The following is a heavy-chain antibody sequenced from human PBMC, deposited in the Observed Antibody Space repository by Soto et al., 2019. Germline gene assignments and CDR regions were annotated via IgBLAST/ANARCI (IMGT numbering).Heavy chain of an antibody. CDR3: ARALYGDFNWFDP. Sequence: PSETLSLTCPVSGGSISDDYWRCIRQHPGKGLAWIGYIYYSGSTYYNPSLKSRVTISVDTSKNQFSLKLSSVTAADTAVYYCARALYGDFNWFDPWGQGTLVTVSS. V-gene: IGHV4-59*06. D-gene: IGHD4-17*01. J-gene: IGHJ5*02. CDR1: GGSISDDY. CDR2: IYYSGST.